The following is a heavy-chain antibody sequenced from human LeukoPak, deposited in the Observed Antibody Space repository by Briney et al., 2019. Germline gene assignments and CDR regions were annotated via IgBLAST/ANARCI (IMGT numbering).Heavy chain of an antibody. V-gene: IGHV4-39*01. CDR2: IYYSGST. CDR3: ARGRRQWLVLFDP. Sequence: SEPLSLTCTVSGGSISSSSYHWGWIRQPPGKGLEWIGSIYYSGSTYYNPSLKSRVTISVDTSKNRFSLKLSSVTAADTAVYYCARGRRQWLVLFDPWGQGTLVTVSS. J-gene: IGHJ5*02. D-gene: IGHD6-19*01. CDR1: GGSISSSSYH.